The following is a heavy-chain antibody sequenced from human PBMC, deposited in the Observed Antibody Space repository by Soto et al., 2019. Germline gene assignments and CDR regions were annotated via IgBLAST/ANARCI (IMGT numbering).Heavy chain of an antibody. V-gene: IGHV1-69*06. CDR2: IIPIFGTA. Sequence: QVQVMQSGAEVKNPGSSVKVSCKASGGIFTNYGISWVRQAPGQGLEWMGEIIPIFGTANYAQKFQGRVTITADKSTSTAYMEVSSLRSEDTAVYYCARQRTMALHYWGQGTLVTVSS. D-gene: IGHD3-10*01. CDR1: GGIFTNYG. CDR3: ARQRTMALHY. J-gene: IGHJ4*02.